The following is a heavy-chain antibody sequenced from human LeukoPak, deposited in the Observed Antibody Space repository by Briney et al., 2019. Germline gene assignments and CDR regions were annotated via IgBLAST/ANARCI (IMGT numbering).Heavy chain of an antibody. Sequence: SETLSLTCTVSGGSISTYYWDWIRQPAGKGLEWIERYYTSGSTNYNPSLKSRVTMSVDTSKNLFSLNLTSVTAADTAVYYCVRGSIVRSSSSPFDYWGQGTLVTVSS. D-gene: IGHD6-6*01. CDR3: VRGSIVRSSSSPFDY. CDR1: GGSISTYY. J-gene: IGHJ4*02. V-gene: IGHV4-4*07. CDR2: YYTSGST.